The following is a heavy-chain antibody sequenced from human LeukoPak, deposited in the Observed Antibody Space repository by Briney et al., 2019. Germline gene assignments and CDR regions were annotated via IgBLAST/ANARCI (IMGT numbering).Heavy chain of an antibody. J-gene: IGHJ6*02. D-gene: IGHD5-12*01. Sequence: PSETLSLTCTVSGGSISSYYWSWIRQPPGKGLEWIGYVYYSGSTNCNPSLKNRVTISVDTSRNQFSLKLNSVTAADTAVYYCARGRVATNYGMDVWGQGTTVTVSS. CDR2: VYYSGST. CDR3: ARGRVATNYGMDV. V-gene: IGHV4-59*01. CDR1: GGSISSYY.